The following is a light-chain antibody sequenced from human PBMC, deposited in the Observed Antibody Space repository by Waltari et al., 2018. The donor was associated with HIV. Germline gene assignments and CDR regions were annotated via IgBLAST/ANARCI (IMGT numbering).Light chain of an antibody. CDR2: KAS. J-gene: IGKJ1*01. V-gene: IGKV1-5*03. CDR1: QDISSY. CDR3: HQYTRYSPWT. Sequence: GDRVTITCRTSQDISSYLAWYQQTPGKATKLLIYKASYLESGVPSRFSGSGSGTEFTLTINSLQPDDFATYYCHQYTRYSPWTFGQGTKVDI.